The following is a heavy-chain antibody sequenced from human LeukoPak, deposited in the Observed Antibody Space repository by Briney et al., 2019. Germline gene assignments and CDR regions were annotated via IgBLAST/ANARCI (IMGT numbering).Heavy chain of an antibody. CDR3: ARGGNYYTYDAFDI. D-gene: IGHD3-10*01. V-gene: IGHV1-8*03. Sequence: ASVKVSCKASLYTFTSYDINWVRQATGQGLEWMGWLNPNSGNTGYAQEFQGRLTITRNTSISTAYMELSSLRSDDTAVYYCARGGNYYTYDAFDIWGQGTMVTVSA. CDR2: LNPNSGNT. J-gene: IGHJ3*02. CDR1: LYTFTSYD.